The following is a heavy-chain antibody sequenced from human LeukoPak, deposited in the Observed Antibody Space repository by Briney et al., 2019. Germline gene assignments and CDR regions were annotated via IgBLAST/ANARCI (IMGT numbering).Heavy chain of an antibody. J-gene: IGHJ4*02. CDR2: ISWNSGSI. V-gene: IGHV3-9*01. D-gene: IGHD4-17*01. Sequence: PGGSLRLSCAASGFTFDDYAMHWVRQAPGKGLEWVSGISWNSGSIGYADSVKGRFTISRDNAKNSLYLQMNSLRAEDTALYYCAKDTYGDYWYYFDYWGQGTLVTVSS. CDR1: GFTFDDYA. CDR3: AKDTYGDYWYYFDY.